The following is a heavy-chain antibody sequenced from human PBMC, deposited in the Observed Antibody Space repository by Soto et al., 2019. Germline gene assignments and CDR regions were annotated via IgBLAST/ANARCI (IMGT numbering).Heavy chain of an antibody. CDR3: SGCSGGACHQNYGMDV. D-gene: IGHD2-15*01. J-gene: IGHJ6*02. CDR1: GFTFSSCT. CDR2: ISPSTSHI. Sequence: EVHLVESGGGLVKPGGSLRLSCAVSGFTFSSCTMNWVRQAPGKGLEGVSSISPSTSHIYYADSVKGRFTISRDNAKNSLFLQMNSLRAEDTAVYYCSGCSGGACHQNYGMDVWGQGTTVTVSS. V-gene: IGHV3-21*01.